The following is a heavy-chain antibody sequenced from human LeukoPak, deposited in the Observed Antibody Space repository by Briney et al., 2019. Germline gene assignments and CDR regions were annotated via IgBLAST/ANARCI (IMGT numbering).Heavy chain of an antibody. CDR1: GFTFSSYE. V-gene: IGHV3-48*03. Sequence: GGSLRLSCAASGFTFSSYEMNWVRQAPGKGLEWVSYISSSGSTIYYADSVKGRFTISGDNAKNSLYLQMNSLRAEDTAVYYCARAPDYGGNSAVDYWGQGTLVTVSS. J-gene: IGHJ4*02. CDR2: ISSSGSTI. D-gene: IGHD4-23*01. CDR3: ARAPDYGGNSAVDY.